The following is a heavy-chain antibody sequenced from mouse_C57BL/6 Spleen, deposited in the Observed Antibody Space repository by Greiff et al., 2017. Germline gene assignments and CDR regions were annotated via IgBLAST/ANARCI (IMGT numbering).Heavy chain of an antibody. V-gene: IGHV1-81*01. CDR2: IYPRSGNT. CDR1: GYTFTSYG. Sequence: VKLQESGAELARPGASVKLSCKASGYTFTSYGISWVKQRTGQGLEWIGEIYPRSGNTYYNEKFKGKATLTADKSSSTAYMELRSLTSEDSAVYFCARLELLTGTSVDYWGQGTTLTVSS. CDR3: ARLELLTGTSVDY. J-gene: IGHJ2*01. D-gene: IGHD4-1*01.